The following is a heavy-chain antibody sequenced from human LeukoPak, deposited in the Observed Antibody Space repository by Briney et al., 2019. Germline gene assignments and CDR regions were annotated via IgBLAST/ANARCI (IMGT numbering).Heavy chain of an antibody. CDR1: GFTFSSYS. CDR2: ISSSSSYI. J-gene: IGHJ4*02. V-gene: IGHV3-21*01. Sequence: GGSLRLSCAASGFTFSSYSMNWVRQAPGKGLEWVSSISSSSSYIYYADSVKGRFTISRDNAKNSLYLQMNSLRAEDTALYYCARDSSGIVVVPAVTYTSPNFDYWGQGTLVTVSS. CDR3: ARDSSGIVVVPAVTYTSPNFDY. D-gene: IGHD2-2*01.